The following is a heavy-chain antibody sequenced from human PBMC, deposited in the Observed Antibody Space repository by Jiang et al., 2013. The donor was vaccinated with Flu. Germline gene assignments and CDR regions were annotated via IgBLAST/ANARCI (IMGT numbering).Heavy chain of an antibody. CDR3: AFGWGTRGVYYYFDY. D-gene: IGHD3-16*01. CDR1: GFTFSSYA. Sequence: RLSCAASGFTFSSYAMSWVRQAPGKGLEWVSAISGSGGSTYYADSVKGRFTISRDNSKNTLYLQMNSLRAEDTAVYYCAFGWGTRGVYYYFDYWGQGTLVTVSS. J-gene: IGHJ4*02. V-gene: IGHV3-23*01. CDR2: ISGSGGST.